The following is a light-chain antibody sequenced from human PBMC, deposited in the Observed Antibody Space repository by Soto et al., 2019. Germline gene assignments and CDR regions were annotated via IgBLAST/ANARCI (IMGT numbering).Light chain of an antibody. V-gene: IGKV3-20*01. CDR2: GAS. Sequence: EIVLTQSPGTLPLSPGERATLSCRTSQSITSSYLAWYQQKPGQAPRLLIYGASARATDIPDRFSGSGSGTDFTLTIKRLEPEDFAVYYCQQYGSSPWTFGQGTKVEIK. CDR3: QQYGSSPWT. CDR1: QSITSSY. J-gene: IGKJ1*01.